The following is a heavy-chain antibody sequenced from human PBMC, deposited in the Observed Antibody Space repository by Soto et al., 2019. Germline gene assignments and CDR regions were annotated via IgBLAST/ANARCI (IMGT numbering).Heavy chain of an antibody. CDR1: GASLGGFH. CDR2: LIHGGST. J-gene: IGHJ3*02. CDR3: ARSPLGYDYVRQTWREVGDSFDI. V-gene: IGHV4-34*12. Sequence: SETLSLTCAIYGASLGGFHCTWLRQAPGKGLEWIGELIHGGSTNYNPSLKGRVSFSLDTSKNQFSLHLMSVTAADTAVYYCARSPLGYDYVRQTWREVGDSFDIWGRGTLVTVSS. D-gene: IGHD3-16*01.